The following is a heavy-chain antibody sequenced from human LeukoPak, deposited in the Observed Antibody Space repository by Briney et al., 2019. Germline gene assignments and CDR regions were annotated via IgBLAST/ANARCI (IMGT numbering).Heavy chain of an antibody. V-gene: IGHV3-21*01. Sequence: GGSLRLSCAASGFTFSSYNMNWVRQAPGKGLEWVSSISGSSSFISYADSVKGRFTISRDNAKNSLYLQMNSLRAEDTAVYYCARDGLQGYYDRSGFFDYWGQGTLVTVSS. CDR3: ARDGLQGYYDRSGFFDY. J-gene: IGHJ4*02. CDR1: GFTFSSYN. CDR2: ISGSSSFI. D-gene: IGHD3-22*01.